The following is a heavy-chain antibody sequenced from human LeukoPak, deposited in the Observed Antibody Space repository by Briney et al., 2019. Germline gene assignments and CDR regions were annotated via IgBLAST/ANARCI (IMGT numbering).Heavy chain of an antibody. D-gene: IGHD3-3*01. CDR2: INHSGST. J-gene: IGHJ3*02. CDR3: ARPKLSLRFAYAFDI. V-gene: IGHV4-34*01. CDR1: GGSFSGYY. Sequence: SETLSLTCAVYGGSFSGYYWSWIRQPPGKGLEWIGEINHSGSTNYNPSLKSRVTISVDTSKNQFSLKLSSVTAADTAVYYCARPKLSLRFAYAFDIWGQGAMVTVSS.